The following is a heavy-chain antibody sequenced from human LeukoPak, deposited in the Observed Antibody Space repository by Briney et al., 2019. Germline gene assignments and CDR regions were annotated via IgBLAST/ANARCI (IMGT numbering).Heavy chain of an antibody. CDR3: ARHRSPDESWFDP. CDR1: GGSISSGSYY. Sequence: SQTLSLTCTVSGGSISSGSYYWSWIRQPAGKGLEWIGRIHTSGSTNYNPSLKSRVTISVDTSKNQFSLKLSSVTAADTAVYYCARHRSPDESWFDPWGQGTLVTVSS. CDR2: IHTSGST. J-gene: IGHJ5*02. V-gene: IGHV4-61*02.